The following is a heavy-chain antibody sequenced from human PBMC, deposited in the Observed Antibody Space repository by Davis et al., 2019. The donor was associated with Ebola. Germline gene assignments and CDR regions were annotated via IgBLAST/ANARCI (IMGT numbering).Heavy chain of an antibody. D-gene: IGHD3-3*01. CDR3: AKSGLSCGVVKYHYGMDV. Sequence: GESLKISCTASVITFRRCAMTWVRQAPGTGLEWVSAISGSGGSTYYADSVKGRFTISRDNSKKTLYLQMNSLRAEDTAVYYCAKSGLSCGVVKYHYGMDVWGKGTTVTVSS. V-gene: IGHV3-23*01. CDR1: VITFRRCA. J-gene: IGHJ6*04. CDR2: ISGSGGST.